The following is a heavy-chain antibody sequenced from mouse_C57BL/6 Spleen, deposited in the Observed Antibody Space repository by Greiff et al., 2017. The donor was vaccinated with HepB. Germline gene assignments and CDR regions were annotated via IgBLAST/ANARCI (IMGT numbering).Heavy chain of an antibody. CDR2: IDPETGGT. V-gene: IGHV1-15*01. Sequence: VQLQESGAELVRPGASVTLSCKASGYTFTDYEMHWVKQTPVHGLEWIGAIDPETGGTAYNQKFKGKAILTADKSSSTAYMELRSLTSEDSAVYYCASWFAYWGQGTLVTVSA. J-gene: IGHJ3*01. CDR3: ASWFAY. CDR1: GYTFTDYE.